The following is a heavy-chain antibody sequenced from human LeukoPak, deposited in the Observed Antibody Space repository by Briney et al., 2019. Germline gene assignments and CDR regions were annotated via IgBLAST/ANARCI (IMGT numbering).Heavy chain of an antibody. CDR1: GFIFGIYR. J-gene: IGHJ4*02. CDR3: ARDPGGPRGYSF. V-gene: IGHV3-53*01. D-gene: IGHD5-18*01. CDR2: IYSGGGT. Sequence: PGGSLRLSCATSGFIFGIYRMHWVRQAPGKGLEWVSVIYSGGGTYYADSVKGRFTISRDNSKNTLNLQMNSLRAEDTAVYYCARDPGGPRGYSFWGQGTLVTVSS.